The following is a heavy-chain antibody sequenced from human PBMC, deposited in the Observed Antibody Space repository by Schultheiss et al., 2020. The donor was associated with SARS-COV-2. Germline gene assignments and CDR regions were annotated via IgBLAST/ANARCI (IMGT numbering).Heavy chain of an antibody. CDR1: GVTFSSYA. CDR2: MNPNSGNT. CDR3: ARAHNIVVVPAAPYYYYGMDV. V-gene: IGHV1-8*02. J-gene: IGHJ6*02. Sequence: ASVKVSCKASGVTFSSYAISWVRQATGQGLEWMGWMNPNSGNTGYAQKFQGRVTMTRNTSISTAYMELSSLRSEDTAVYYCARAHNIVVVPAAPYYYYGMDVWGQGTTVTVSS. D-gene: IGHD2-2*01.